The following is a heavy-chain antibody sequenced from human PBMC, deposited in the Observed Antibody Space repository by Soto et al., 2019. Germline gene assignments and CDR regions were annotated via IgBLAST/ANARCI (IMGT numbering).Heavy chain of an antibody. CDR1: GFSLSTSGMC. D-gene: IGHD6-13*01. J-gene: IGHJ6*03. CDR2: IDWDDDK. Sequence: SGPTLVKPTQTLTLTCTFSGFSLSTSGMCVSWIRQPPGKALEWLARIDWDDDKYYSTSLKTRLTISKDTSKNQVVLTMTNMDPVDTATYYCARILRNFSIAAAGSGYYYYYYMDVWGKGTTVTVSS. CDR3: ARILRNFSIAAAGSGYYYYYYMDV. V-gene: IGHV2-70*11.